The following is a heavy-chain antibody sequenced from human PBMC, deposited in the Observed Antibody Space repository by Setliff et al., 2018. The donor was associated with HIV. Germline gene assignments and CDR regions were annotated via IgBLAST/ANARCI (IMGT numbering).Heavy chain of an antibody. Sequence: AGGSLRLSCAASGFTFSSYWMHWVRQAPGKGLVWVSRINSDGHITTFADSVKGRFTISRDNAKNTLYLQMNSLTAGDTAVYYCARDGGWGLRGGVDVWGQGTMVTVSS. J-gene: IGHJ3*01. CDR3: ARDGGWGLRGGVDV. V-gene: IGHV3-74*03. D-gene: IGHD2-21*01. CDR2: INSDGHIT. CDR1: GFTFSSYW.